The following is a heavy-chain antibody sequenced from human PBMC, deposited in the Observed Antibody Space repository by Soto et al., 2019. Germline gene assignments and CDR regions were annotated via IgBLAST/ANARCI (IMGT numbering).Heavy chain of an antibody. CDR2: ISYDGSNK. J-gene: IGHJ3*02. Sequence: QVQLVQSGAEVKKPGASVKVSCKASGYTFTSYAMHWVRQAPGKGLEWVAVISYDGSNKYYADSVKGRFTISRDNSKNTLYLQMNSLRAEDTAVYYCARDSGYCSGGSCQDAFDIWGQGTMVTVSS. D-gene: IGHD2-15*01. CDR3: ARDSGYCSGGSCQDAFDI. CDR1: GYTFTSYA. V-gene: IGHV3-30-3*01.